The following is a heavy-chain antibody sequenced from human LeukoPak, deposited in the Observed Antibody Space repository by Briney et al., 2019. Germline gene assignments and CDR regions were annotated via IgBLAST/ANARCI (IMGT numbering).Heavy chain of an antibody. J-gene: IGHJ4*02. D-gene: IGHD1-26*01. CDR3: AKDGLKLQKYYFEN. CDR1: GLSFSSYG. V-gene: IGHV3-30*02. Sequence: GGSLRLSCVASGLSFSSYGMHWVRQAPGKGLEWVAFIEFDGSNKYYAESVKGRFTVSRDNSKNTLYLQMNSLRSEDTAVYYCAKDGLKLQKYYFENWGQGTLATVSS. CDR2: IEFDGSNK.